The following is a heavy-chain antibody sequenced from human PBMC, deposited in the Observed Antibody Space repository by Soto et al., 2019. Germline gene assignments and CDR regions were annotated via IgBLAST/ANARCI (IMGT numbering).Heavy chain of an antibody. CDR3: SKWCGYGDL. CDR1: GFTMSTYS. D-gene: IGHD6-25*01. Sequence: EMQLLESGGGLVQPGGSLRLSCAASGFTMSTYSVTWVRQAPGKGLEWVSGISVTPGITFYADSVKGRFTISSDSSNNAVYLQMNSLRAEDAAMYFCSKWCGYGDLWGQGTLVTVSS. CDR2: ISVTPGIT. J-gene: IGHJ4*02. V-gene: IGHV3-23*01.